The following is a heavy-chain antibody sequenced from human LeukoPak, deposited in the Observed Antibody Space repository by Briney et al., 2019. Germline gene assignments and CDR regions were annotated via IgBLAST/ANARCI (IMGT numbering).Heavy chain of an antibody. V-gene: IGHV5-51*01. J-gene: IGHJ4*02. CDR1: GYSFTSYW. D-gene: IGHD3-22*01. Sequence: GESLKISCKGSGYSFTSYWIGWERQMPGKGLEWMGIIYPGDSGTRYSPSFQGQVTISADKSISTAYLQWSSLKASDTVMDYCARHVYYDSSGYLYYFDYWGQGTLVTVSS. CDR2: IYPGDSGT. CDR3: ARHVYYDSSGYLYYFDY.